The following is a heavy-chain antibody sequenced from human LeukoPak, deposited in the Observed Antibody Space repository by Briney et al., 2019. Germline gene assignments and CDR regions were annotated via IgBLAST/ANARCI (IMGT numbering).Heavy chain of an antibody. CDR2: IIPIFGTA. D-gene: IGHD3-16*01. Sequence: ASVKVSCKASGGTFSSYAISWVRQAPGQGLEWMGGIIPIFGTANYAQKFQGRVTITADESTSTAYMELSSLRSEDTAVYYCARDFRGWGNAEYWGQGTLVTVSS. J-gene: IGHJ4*02. V-gene: IGHV1-69*13. CDR1: GGTFSSYA. CDR3: ARDFRGWGNAEY.